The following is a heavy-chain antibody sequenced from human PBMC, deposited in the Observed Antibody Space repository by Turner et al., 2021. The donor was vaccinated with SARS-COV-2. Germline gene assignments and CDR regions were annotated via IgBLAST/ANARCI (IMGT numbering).Heavy chain of an antibody. CDR1: GFTFSSYS. D-gene: IGHD1-1*01. CDR2: ISGNGGST. Sequence: EVQLLESGGGLIQPGGSLRLSCAAAGFTFSSYSMSWVRQGPGKGLGWVSSISGNGGSTYYAGSVKGRFTISRDSSKNTLYLEMNNLRAEDTAIYYCVCRPGTEVEGLGDYWGQGTLVTVSP. J-gene: IGHJ4*02. V-gene: IGHV3-23*01. CDR3: VCRPGTEVEGLGDY.